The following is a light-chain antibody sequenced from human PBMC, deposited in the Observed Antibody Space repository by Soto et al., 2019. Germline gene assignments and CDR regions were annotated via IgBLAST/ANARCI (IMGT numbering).Light chain of an antibody. Sequence: EIVLTQSPGTLSLSPGERATLSCRASQSVSSTYLAWYQQNTGQAPRLLLYGASSWATGIPDRFSGSGSGTDFTLTSSGLEPEDFAVYYCQQYGSSPWTFGQGTKVEIK. CDR3: QQYGSSPWT. V-gene: IGKV3-20*01. CDR1: QSVSSTY. J-gene: IGKJ1*01. CDR2: GAS.